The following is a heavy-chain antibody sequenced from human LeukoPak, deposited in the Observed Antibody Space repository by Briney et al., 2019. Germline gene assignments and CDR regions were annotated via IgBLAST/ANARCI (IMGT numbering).Heavy chain of an antibody. V-gene: IGHV3-30*02. CDR3: AKDAYCSSTSCYQY. CDR1: GFTFSGSA. J-gene: IGHJ4*02. D-gene: IGHD2-2*01. CDR2: IRYDGSNK. Sequence: GGSLRLSCAASGFTFSGSAMHWVRQAPGKGLEWVAFIRYDGSNKYYADSVKGRFTISRDNSKNTLYLQMNSLRAEDTAVYYCAKDAYCSSTSCYQYWGQGTLVTVSS.